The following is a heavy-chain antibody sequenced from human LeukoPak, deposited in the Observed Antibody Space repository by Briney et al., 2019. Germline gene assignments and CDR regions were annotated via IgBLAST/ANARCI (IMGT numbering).Heavy chain of an antibody. Sequence: GSLRLSCAASGFTFSSYAMSWVRQAPGKGLEWVANIKEDGTETYYVDSVKGRFTISRDNAKNSLYLQMNSLRVEDTAVYYCAKEGRSLQTYWGQGTLVTVSP. J-gene: IGHJ4*02. CDR3: AKEGRSLQTY. CDR2: IKEDGTET. V-gene: IGHV3-7*03. D-gene: IGHD5-24*01. CDR1: GFTFSSYA.